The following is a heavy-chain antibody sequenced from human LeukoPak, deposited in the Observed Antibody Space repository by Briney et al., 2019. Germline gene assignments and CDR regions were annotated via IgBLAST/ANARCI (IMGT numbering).Heavy chain of an antibody. CDR3: ARGKRRFLEWFFDY. D-gene: IGHD3-3*01. CDR1: GGSFSGHY. Sequence: SETLSLTCAVYGGSFSGHYWSWIRQPPGKGLEWIGEINHSGSTNYNPSLKSRVTISVDASKNQFSLKLSSVTAADTAVYYCARGKRRFLEWFFDYWGQGTLVTVSS. J-gene: IGHJ4*02. V-gene: IGHV4-34*01. CDR2: INHSGST.